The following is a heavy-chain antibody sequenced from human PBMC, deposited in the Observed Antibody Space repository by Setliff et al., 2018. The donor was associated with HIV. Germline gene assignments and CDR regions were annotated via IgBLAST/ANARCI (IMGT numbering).Heavy chain of an antibody. Sequence: SETLSLTCTVSGGSISSYYWSWIRQPPGKGLEWIGYIYYRGSTNYNPSLKSRVTISVDTSKNQFSLKLSSVTAADTAVYYCARDHHGVRRDYYYYYMDVWGKGTTVTVSS. CDR3: ARDHHGVRRDYYYYYMDV. J-gene: IGHJ6*03. V-gene: IGHV4-59*01. CDR1: GGSISSYY. CDR2: IYYRGST.